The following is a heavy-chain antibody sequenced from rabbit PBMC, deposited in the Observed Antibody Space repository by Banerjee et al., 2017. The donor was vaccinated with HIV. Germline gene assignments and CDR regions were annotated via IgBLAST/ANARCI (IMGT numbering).Heavy chain of an antibody. V-gene: IGHV1S45*01. CDR2: IYVGSSGST. Sequence: QEQLEESGGDLVTPGGTLTLTCTASGFTISSYHMCWVRQAPGKWLEWIACIYVGSSGSTYYASWAKGRFTISKTSSTAVTLQMTSLTVADTATYFCARDLAGVIGWNFNLWGQGTLVTVS. CDR1: GFTISSYH. CDR3: ARDLAGVIGWNFNL. D-gene: IGHD4-1*01. J-gene: IGHJ4*01.